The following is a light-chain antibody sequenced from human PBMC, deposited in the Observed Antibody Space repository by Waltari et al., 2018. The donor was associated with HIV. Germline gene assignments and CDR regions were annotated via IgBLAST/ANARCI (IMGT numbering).Light chain of an antibody. Sequence: DVVMTQSPDSLAVSLGARATLNCTSNQRLFYTSDTQNFLAWYQQKAGQRPRLLIYWSSTRASGVPDRFSGSGSETDFTLTITSLQAEDVAIYFCQQYFSVPYTFGQGTKLEIK. J-gene: IGKJ2*01. V-gene: IGKV4-1*01. CDR2: WSS. CDR3: QQYFSVPYT. CDR1: QRLFYTSDTQNF.